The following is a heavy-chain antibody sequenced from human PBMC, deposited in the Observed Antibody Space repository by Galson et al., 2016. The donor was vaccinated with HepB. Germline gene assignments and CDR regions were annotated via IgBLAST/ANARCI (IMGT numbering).Heavy chain of an antibody. CDR3: ARLAHGGDDFSFDR. CDR2: VYYTGDT. J-gene: IGHJ4*02. Sequence: SETLSLTCTVSGVSITISSYFWGWIRQPPGRGLEWIGTVYYTGDTYSNPSLKSRVTISVDTSKNQFSLQLTSVTAAATAVYSCARLAHGGDDFSFDRWGQGTLVTVSS. D-gene: IGHD3-9*01. V-gene: IGHV4-39*01. CDR1: GVSITISSYF.